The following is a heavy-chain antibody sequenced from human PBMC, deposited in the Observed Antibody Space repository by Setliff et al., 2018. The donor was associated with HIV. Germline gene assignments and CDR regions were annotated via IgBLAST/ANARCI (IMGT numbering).Heavy chain of an antibody. J-gene: IGHJ4*02. CDR3: AHRSETSMIHFDF. D-gene: IGHD3-22*01. V-gene: IGHV2-26*01. Sequence: SGPTLVNPTETLTLTCTVSGFSLSNTRMGVSWIRQPPGKALEWLAHIFPNDEKSYSASLKSRVTISEDTSKNQVVLTMTNMDPVDTATYFCAHRSETSMIHFDFWGQGTLVTVSS. CDR1: GFSLSNTRMG. CDR2: IFPNDEK.